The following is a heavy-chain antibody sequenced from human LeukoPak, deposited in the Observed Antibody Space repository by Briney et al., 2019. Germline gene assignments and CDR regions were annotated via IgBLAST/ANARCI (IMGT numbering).Heavy chain of an antibody. Sequence: SVKVSCKASGGTFSSYAISWVRQAPGQGLEWMGGIIPIFGTANYAQKFQGRVTITADESTSTAYMELSGLRSEDTAVYYCARGASLRYYYDSSAQGYFDYWGQGTLVTVSS. CDR2: IIPIFGTA. V-gene: IGHV1-69*13. CDR1: GGTFSSYA. D-gene: IGHD3-22*01. J-gene: IGHJ4*02. CDR3: ARGASLRYYYDSSAQGYFDY.